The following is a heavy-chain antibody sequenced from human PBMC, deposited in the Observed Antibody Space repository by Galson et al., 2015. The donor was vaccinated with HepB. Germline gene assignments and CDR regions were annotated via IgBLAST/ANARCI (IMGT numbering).Heavy chain of an antibody. CDR1: GFTFSGYS. CDR2: VGGNSKST. Sequence: SLRLSCAASGFTFSGYSMNWVRQAPGKGLEWVSSVGGNSKSTYYADSVRGRFTISRDNAKGSLYLQMNSLRAEDTAVYYCARESAEAFDYWGQGTLVTVSS. J-gene: IGHJ4*02. CDR3: ARESAEAFDY. V-gene: IGHV3-21*01.